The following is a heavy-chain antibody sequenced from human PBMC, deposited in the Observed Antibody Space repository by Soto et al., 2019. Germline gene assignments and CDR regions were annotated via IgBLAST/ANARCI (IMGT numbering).Heavy chain of an antibody. J-gene: IGHJ4*02. D-gene: IGHD2-8*01. CDR1: GFTFSTYS. Sequence: GGSLRLSCAASGFTFSTYSMNWVRQAPGKGLEWVSYISSSSTIFYTDSVKGRFTVSRDNAKNSLYLQMNSLRAEDTAVYYCASGTNGAFFVYWGQGILVTVSS. V-gene: IGHV3-48*01. CDR2: ISSSSTI. CDR3: ASGTNGAFFVY.